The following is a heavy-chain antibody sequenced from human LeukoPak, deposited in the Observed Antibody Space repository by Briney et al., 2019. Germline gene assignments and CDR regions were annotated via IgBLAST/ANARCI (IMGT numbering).Heavy chain of an antibody. CDR3: ARDEFTVTTGVDY. D-gene: IGHD4-17*01. V-gene: IGHV3-33*01. Sequence: TGGSLRLSCAASGFTFSSYGMHWVRQAPGKGLEWVAVIWYDGSNKYYADSVKGRFTISRANSKNTLYLQMNSLRAEDTAVYYCARDEFTVTTGVDYWGQGTLVTVSS. CDR1: GFTFSSYG. J-gene: IGHJ4*02. CDR2: IWYDGSNK.